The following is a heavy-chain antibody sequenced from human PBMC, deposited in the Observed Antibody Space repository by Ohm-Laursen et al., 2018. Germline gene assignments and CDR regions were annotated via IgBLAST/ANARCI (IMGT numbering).Heavy chain of an antibody. CDR2: ISSSGSTI. D-gene: IGHD3-10*01. V-gene: IGHV3-11*01. CDR3: ARRSMVRGALDY. J-gene: IGHJ4*02. Sequence: SLRLSCTAPGFTFSDYYMSWIRQAPGKGLEWVSYISSSGSTIYYADSVKGRFTISRDNAKNSLYLQMNSLRAEDTAVYYCARRSMVRGALDYWGQGTPVTVSS. CDR1: GFTFSDYY.